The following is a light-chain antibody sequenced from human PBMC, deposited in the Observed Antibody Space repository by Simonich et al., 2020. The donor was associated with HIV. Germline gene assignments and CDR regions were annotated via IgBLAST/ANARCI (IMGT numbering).Light chain of an antibody. J-gene: IGLJ3*02. Sequence: QSALPQPASVSVSPGQSITISCTGTSSDVGGYHYVSWYQQHPGKTTKLMIYDVSTRPSGVSNRFSGSKAGNTASLTISGLQAEDEADYYCSSYTSSSTLVFGGGTKLTVL. CDR3: SSYTSSSTLV. CDR2: DVS. V-gene: IGLV2-14*03. CDR1: SSDVGGYHY.